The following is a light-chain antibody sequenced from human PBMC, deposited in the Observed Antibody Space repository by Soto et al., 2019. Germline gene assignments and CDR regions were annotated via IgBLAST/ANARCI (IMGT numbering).Light chain of an antibody. CDR2: DVS. Sequence: SVLTQPASVSGSPGQSITISCTGTSSDVGGYDFVSWYQQHPGKAPKVMIYDVSNRSSGVSNRFSGSKSGNTASLTISGLQAEDEADYYCCSYTSSDTYVFGTGTKVTVL. V-gene: IGLV2-14*01. J-gene: IGLJ1*01. CDR1: SSDVGGYDF. CDR3: CSYTSSDTYV.